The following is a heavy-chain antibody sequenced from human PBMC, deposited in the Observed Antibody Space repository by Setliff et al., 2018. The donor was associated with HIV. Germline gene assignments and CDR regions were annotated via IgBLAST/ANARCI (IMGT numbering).Heavy chain of an antibody. D-gene: IGHD2-2*01. J-gene: IGHJ2*01. CDR3: ARRASSHGPYWYFDL. CDR1: GGSLNRYY. V-gene: IGHV4-59*01. CDR2: IYYSGGA. Sequence: SETLSLTCSVSGGSLNRYYWSWIRQTPGKGLEWIGYIYYSGGANYNTHPSLKNRVTILVDTSKNQFSLRLNSVSAADTAVYYCARRASSHGPYWYFDLWGRGTQVTVSS.